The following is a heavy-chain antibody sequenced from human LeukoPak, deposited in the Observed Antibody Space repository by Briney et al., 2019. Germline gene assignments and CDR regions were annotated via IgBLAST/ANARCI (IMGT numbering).Heavy chain of an antibody. CDR2: IYPGDSDT. CDR3: ARSNCSSTSCYAD. V-gene: IGHV5-51*01. Sequence: GESPKISCKGSGYSFTSYWIGWVRQMPGKGLEWMGIIYPGDSDTRYSPSFQGQVTISADKSISTAYLQWSSLKASDTAMYYCARSNCSSTSCYADWGQGTLVTVSS. CDR1: GYSFTSYW. D-gene: IGHD2-2*01. J-gene: IGHJ4*02.